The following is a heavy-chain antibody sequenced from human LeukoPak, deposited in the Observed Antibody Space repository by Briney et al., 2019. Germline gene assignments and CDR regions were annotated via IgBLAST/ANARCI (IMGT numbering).Heavy chain of an antibody. CDR2: IYYSGST. V-gene: IGHV4-59*01. CDR1: GGSMSSYY. Sequence: SETLSLTCTVSGGSMSSYYWSWIRQPPGKGLEWIGYIYYSGSTNYNPSLKSRVTISVDTSKNQFSLKLSSVTAADTAVYYCARDYGSSGWQIVDHRGQGTLVTVSS. J-gene: IGHJ4*02. CDR3: ARDYGSSGWQIVDH. D-gene: IGHD6-19*01.